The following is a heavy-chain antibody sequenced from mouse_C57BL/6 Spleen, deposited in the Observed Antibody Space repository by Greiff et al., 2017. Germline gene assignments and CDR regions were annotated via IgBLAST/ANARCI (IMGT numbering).Heavy chain of an antibody. D-gene: IGHD1-1*01. Sequence: QVQLQQPGAELVKPGASVKMSCKASGYTFTSYWITWVKQRPGQGLEWIGDIYPGSGSTNYNEKFKSKATLTVDTSSSTAYMQLSSLTSEDSAVYYCARDGIYYYGSSYCYFDYWGQGTTLTVSS. CDR2: IYPGSGST. J-gene: IGHJ2*01. CDR3: ARDGIYYYGSSYCYFDY. V-gene: IGHV1-55*01. CDR1: GYTFTSYW.